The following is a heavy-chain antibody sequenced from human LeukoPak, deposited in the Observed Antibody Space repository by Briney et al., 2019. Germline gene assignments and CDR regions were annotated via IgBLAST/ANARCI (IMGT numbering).Heavy chain of an antibody. CDR1: GGSISSYY. Sequence: SETLSLTCTVSGGSISSYYWSWIRQPPGKGLEWIGYIYYSGSTNYNPSLKSRVTISVDTSKNQFSLKLSSVTAADTAVYYCARERRSWRGWFDPWGQGTLVTVSS. J-gene: IGHJ5*02. CDR3: ARERRSWRGWFDP. V-gene: IGHV4-59*01. D-gene: IGHD6-13*01. CDR2: IYYSGST.